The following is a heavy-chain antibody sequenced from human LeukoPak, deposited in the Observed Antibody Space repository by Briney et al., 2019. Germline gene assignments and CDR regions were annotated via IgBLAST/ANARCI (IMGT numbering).Heavy chain of an antibody. CDR2: IYSGGST. Sequence: GGSLRLSCAASGFTVSSNYMSWVRQAPGKGLEWVSVIYSGGSTYYADSVKGRITISRDNSKNTLYLQMNSLRAEDTAVYYCSGYDSRAYYFDYWGQGTLVTVSS. D-gene: IGHD5-12*01. V-gene: IGHV3-53*01. CDR3: SGYDSRAYYFDY. J-gene: IGHJ4*02. CDR1: GFTVSSNY.